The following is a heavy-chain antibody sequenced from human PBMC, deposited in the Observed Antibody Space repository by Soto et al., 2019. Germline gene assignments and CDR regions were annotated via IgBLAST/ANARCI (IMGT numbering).Heavy chain of an antibody. Sequence: QVQLVQSGAEVKQPGAAVRVSCKASGNTDTIYFIHWPRQAPGQGLEWLGWINSVSGGTNYAHNFLGRVTITRDRSTTTAFMELRGLRSDDTAVYYCARGGSYYALWGQGTLVTVS. V-gene: IGHV1-2*02. D-gene: IGHD1-26*01. CDR3: ARGGSYYAL. J-gene: IGHJ4*02. CDR1: GNTDTIYF. CDR2: INSVSGGT.